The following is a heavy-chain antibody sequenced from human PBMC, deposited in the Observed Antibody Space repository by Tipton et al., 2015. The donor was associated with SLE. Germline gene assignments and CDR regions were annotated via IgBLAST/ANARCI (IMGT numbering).Heavy chain of an antibody. CDR1: GGSFSGYY. J-gene: IGHJ6*02. CDR3: ARDISGYSSSWFYYYSAMDV. V-gene: IGHV4-34*01. Sequence: LRLSCAVYGGSFSGYYWSWIRQPPGKGLEWIGEINHSGSTTYNPSLKSRVTISIDTSKNQFSLKLSSVTAADTAVYYCARDISGYSSSWFYYYSAMDVWGQGTTVTVSS. D-gene: IGHD6-13*01. CDR2: INHSGST.